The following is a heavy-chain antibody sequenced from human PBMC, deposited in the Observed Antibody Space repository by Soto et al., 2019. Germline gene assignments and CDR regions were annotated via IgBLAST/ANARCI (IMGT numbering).Heavy chain of an antibody. V-gene: IGHV1-3*01. CDR2: INAGNGNT. D-gene: IGHD1-26*01. CDR1: GYTFTSYA. J-gene: IGHJ1*01. CDR3: ARALGVGASYYFQH. Sequence: RASVKVSCKASGYTFTSYAMHWVRQAPGQRLEWMGWINAGNGNTKYSQKFQGRVTITRDTSASTAYMELSSLRSEDTAVYYCARALGVGASYYFQHWGQGTLVTVSS.